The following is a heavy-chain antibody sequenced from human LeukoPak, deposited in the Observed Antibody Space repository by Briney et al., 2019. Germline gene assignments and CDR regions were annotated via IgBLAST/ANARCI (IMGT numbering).Heavy chain of an antibody. V-gene: IGHV4-4*07. J-gene: IGHJ4*02. CDR1: GGSISSYY. CDR2: IYTSGST. Sequence: SETLSLTCTVSGGSISSYYWSWIRQPAGKGLEWIGRIYTSGSTNYNPSLKSRVTISVDKSKNQFSLKLSSVTAADTAVYYCARKKGIAAESPHLDYWGQGTLVTVSS. D-gene: IGHD6-13*01. CDR3: ARKKGIAAESPHLDY.